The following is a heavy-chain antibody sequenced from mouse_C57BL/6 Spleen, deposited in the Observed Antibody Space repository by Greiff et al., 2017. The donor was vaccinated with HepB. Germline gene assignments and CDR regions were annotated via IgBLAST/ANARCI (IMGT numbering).Heavy chain of an antibody. J-gene: IGHJ2*01. V-gene: IGHV1-26*01. Sequence: EVQLQQSGPELVKPGASVKISCKASGYTFTDYYMNWVKQSHGKSLEWIGDINPNNGGTSYNQKFKGKATLTVDKSSSTAYMELRSLTSEDSAVYYCAANYDYEHYFDYWGQGTTLTVSS. CDR1: GYTFTDYY. CDR3: AANYDYEHYFDY. D-gene: IGHD2-4*01. CDR2: INPNNGGT.